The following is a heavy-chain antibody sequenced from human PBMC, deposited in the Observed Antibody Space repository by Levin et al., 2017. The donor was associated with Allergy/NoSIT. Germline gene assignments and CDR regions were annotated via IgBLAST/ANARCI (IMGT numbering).Heavy chain of an antibody. D-gene: IGHD2-15*01. CDR1: GFTFSSYW. CDR3: ARHLGYCSGGSCSRYYFDY. Sequence: PGGSLRLSCAASGFTFSSYWMTWVRQAPGKGLEWVANIQQDGGEKYYVDSVKGRFTITRDNAKNSLYLQMNSLRAEDTAVYYCARHLGYCSGGSCSRYYFDYWGQGTLVTVSS. J-gene: IGHJ4*02. V-gene: IGHV3-7*01. CDR2: IQQDGGEK.